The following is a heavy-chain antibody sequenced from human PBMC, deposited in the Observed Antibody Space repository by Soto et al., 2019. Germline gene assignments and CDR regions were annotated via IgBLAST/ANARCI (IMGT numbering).Heavy chain of an antibody. CDR1: GYTFTSHG. CDR2: ISTYNSRT. J-gene: IGHJ6*02. CDR3: ARARYCASPSCYKHYYYGMDT. Sequence: ASVKVSCKASGYTFTSHGISWVRQAPGQGLEWLGWISTYNSRTHYAQKVQGRVTMTTDTSTSTAYLDLRSLTFDDTAVYYCARARYCASPSCYKHYYYGMDTWGQGTTVTRLL. D-gene: IGHD2-2*02. V-gene: IGHV1-18*04.